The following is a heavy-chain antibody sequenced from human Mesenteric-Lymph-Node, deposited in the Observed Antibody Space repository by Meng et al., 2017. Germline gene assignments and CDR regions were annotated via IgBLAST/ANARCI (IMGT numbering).Heavy chain of an antibody. D-gene: IGHD3-22*01. CDR2: ISSDGSNK. CDR3: ARGLYSDSSGYPYFDY. CDR1: GFTFSDYP. J-gene: IGHJ4*02. Sequence: QVQLVESGGGVVQPGRSLRLSCAASGFTFSDYPVHWVRQAPGKDLEWVAFISSDGSNKYYPDSAKGRFTVSRDNSKNTLYLQVSSLRAEDTAVYYCARGLYSDSSGYPYFDYWGQGTLVTVSS. V-gene: IGHV3-30-3*01.